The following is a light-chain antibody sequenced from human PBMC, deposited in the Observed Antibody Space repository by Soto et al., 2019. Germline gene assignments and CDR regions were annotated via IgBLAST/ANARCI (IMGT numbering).Light chain of an antibody. J-gene: IGLJ1*01. Sequence: QSGLTQPPSASGSPGQSVSISCTGTSSDVGGYNYVSWFQQYPGKAPKLLIHEVNKRPSGVPDRFSGSKSGNTAALTVSGLEAEDEADYYCSSYGGSNNHVFGTGTKVTV. CDR3: SSYGGSNNHV. CDR1: SSDVGGYNY. V-gene: IGLV2-8*01. CDR2: EVN.